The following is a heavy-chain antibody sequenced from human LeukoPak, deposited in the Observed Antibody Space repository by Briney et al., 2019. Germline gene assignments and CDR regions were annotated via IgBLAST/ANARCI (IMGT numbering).Heavy chain of an antibody. Sequence: PGGSLRLSCAASGFTFSSYGMHWVRQAPGKGLEWVAFIRYDGSNKYYADSVKGRFTISRDNSKNTLYLQMNSLRAEDTAVYYCANDRRIHVYYFDYWGQGTLVTVSS. CDR3: ANDRRIHVYYFDY. D-gene: IGHD5-18*01. J-gene: IGHJ4*02. CDR1: GFTFSSYG. V-gene: IGHV3-30*02. CDR2: IRYDGSNK.